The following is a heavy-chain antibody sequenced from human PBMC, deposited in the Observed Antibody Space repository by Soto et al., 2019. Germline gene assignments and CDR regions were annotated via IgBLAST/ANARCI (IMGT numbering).Heavy chain of an antibody. CDR1: GFNFDDFA. V-gene: IGHV3-9*01. Sequence: GGSLRLSCAASGFNFDDFAMHWVRQVPGKGLEWVSGISWHSGRIGYADSVKGRFTVSRDNARNSLYLQMSSLRPEDTALYYCARGHYDSSGYTYYNGLDVWGQGTTVTVSS. J-gene: IGHJ6*02. CDR2: ISWHSGRI. D-gene: IGHD3-22*01. CDR3: ARGHYDSSGYTYYNGLDV.